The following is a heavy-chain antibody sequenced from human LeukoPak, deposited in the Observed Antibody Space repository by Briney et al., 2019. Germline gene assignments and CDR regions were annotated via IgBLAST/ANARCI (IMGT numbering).Heavy chain of an antibody. V-gene: IGHV3-74*01. CDR2: INTDGSST. Sequence: PGGSLRLSCAASGFIFSSYWMHWVRHAPGKGLAWVSRINTDGSSTSYADSVKGRFTISRDNSKNTLYLQMNSLRAEDTAVYYCAKTAPYSGYDYGPFDYWGQGTLVTVSS. CDR3: AKTAPYSGYDYGPFDY. CDR1: GFIFSSYW. J-gene: IGHJ4*02. D-gene: IGHD5-12*01.